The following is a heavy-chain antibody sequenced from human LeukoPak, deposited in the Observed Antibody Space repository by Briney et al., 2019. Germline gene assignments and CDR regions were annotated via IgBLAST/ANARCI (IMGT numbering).Heavy chain of an antibody. D-gene: IGHD1-7*01. J-gene: IGHJ4*02. CDR1: GFTFDDYA. CDR3: ATAGNYRFDY. CDR2: ISGDGGST. Sequence: GGSLRLSCAASGFTFDDYAMHWVRQAPGKGLEWVSLISGDGGSTYYADSVKGRFTISRDNAKNTLYLQMNSLRAEDTAVYYCATAGNYRFDYWGQGTLVTVSS. V-gene: IGHV3-43*02.